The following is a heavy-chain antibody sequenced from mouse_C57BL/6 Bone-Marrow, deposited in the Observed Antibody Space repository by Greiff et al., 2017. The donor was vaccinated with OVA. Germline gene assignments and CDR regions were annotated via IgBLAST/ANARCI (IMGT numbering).Heavy chain of an antibody. Sequence: QVQLQQPGTELVKPGASVKLSCKASGYTFTSYWMPWVKQRPGQGLEWIGNINPSNGGTNYNEKFKSKATLTVDKSSSTAYMQLSSLTSEGSAVEYCARGDFWDWYFDDWGTGTTVTVSS. CDR1: GYTFTSYW. CDR2: INPSNGGT. D-gene: IGHD4-1*01. V-gene: IGHV1-53*01. CDR3: ARGDFWDWYFDD. J-gene: IGHJ1*03.